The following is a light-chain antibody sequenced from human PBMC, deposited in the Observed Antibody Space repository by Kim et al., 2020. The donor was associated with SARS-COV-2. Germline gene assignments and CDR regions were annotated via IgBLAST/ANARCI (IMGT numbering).Light chain of an antibody. Sequence: ELTQPPSASATPGQRVTISCSGSSSNIGTNYVYWYQQFPGTAPKLLIYRNNQRPSGVPDRLSGSKSGTSASLAISGLRSEDEADYYCAAWDDSLSAPVFGGGTQLTVL. CDR1: SSNIGTNY. V-gene: IGLV1-47*01. CDR2: RNN. CDR3: AAWDDSLSAPV. J-gene: IGLJ3*02.